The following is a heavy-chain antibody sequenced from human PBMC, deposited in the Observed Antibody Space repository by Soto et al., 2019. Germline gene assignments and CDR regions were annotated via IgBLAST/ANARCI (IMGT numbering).Heavy chain of an antibody. D-gene: IGHD4-17*01. Sequence: EVQLVESGGGLVQPGGSLRLSCAASGFTFSSYWMSWVRQAPGKGLEWVANIKQDGSEKYYVDSVKGRFTISRDNAKNSLYLQMNSLRAEDTAVYYSARSTTVTTGVYYYYGIDVWGQGTTVTVSS. V-gene: IGHV3-7*03. CDR2: IKQDGSEK. CDR1: GFTFSSYW. CDR3: ARSTTVTTGVYYYYGIDV. J-gene: IGHJ6*02.